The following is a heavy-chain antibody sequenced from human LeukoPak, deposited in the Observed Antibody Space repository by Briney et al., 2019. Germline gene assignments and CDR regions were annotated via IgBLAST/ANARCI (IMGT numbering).Heavy chain of an antibody. CDR2: IYYSGST. CDR3: ASSPRVDSSSPPGTLAY. D-gene: IGHD6-6*01. V-gene: IGHV4-59*01. CDR1: GGSISSYY. J-gene: IGHJ4*02. Sequence: PSETLSLTRTVSGGSISSYYWSWIRQPPGKGLEGFGYIYYSGSTNYNPSLKSRVTISVDTSKNQFSLKLSSVTAADTAVYYCASSPRVDSSSPPGTLAYWGQGTLVTVSS.